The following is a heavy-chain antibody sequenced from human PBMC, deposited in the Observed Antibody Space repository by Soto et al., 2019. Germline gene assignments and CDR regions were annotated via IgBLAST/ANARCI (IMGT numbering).Heavy chain of an antibody. CDR3: ARATTGWSTPHFDY. CDR2: INHSGST. Sequence: ASETLSLTCAVYGGSFSGYYWSLIRQPPGKGLEWIGEINHSGSTNYNPSLKSRVTISVDTSKNQFSLKLSSVTAADTAVYYCARATTGWSTPHFDYWGQGTLVTVPS. J-gene: IGHJ4*02. D-gene: IGHD1-1*01. CDR1: GGSFSGYY. V-gene: IGHV4-34*01.